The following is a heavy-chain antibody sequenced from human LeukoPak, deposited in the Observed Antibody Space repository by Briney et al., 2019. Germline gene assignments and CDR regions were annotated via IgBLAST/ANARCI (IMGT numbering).Heavy chain of an antibody. CDR3: ARAHYYSFFDY. CDR1: GFTFDDYA. J-gene: IGHJ4*02. Sequence: PGGSLRLSCAASGFTFDDYAMHWVRQAPGKGLEWVSLISWDGGSTYYADSVKGRFTISRDNAKNSLYLQMNSLRAEDTALYYCARAHYYSFFDYWGQGTLVTVSS. D-gene: IGHD3-22*01. V-gene: IGHV3-43D*04. CDR2: ISWDGGST.